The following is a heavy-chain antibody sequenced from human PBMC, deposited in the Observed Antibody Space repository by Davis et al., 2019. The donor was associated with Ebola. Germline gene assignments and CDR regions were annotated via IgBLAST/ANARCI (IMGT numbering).Heavy chain of an antibody. CDR1: GFTFSSYG. Sequence: GGSLRLSCAASGFTFSSYGMHWVRQAPGKGLEWVAVKSYDGSNKYYADSVKGRFTISRDNSKNTLYLQMNSLRAEDTAVYYCARITGNHPKAFDIWGQGTKVTVSS. J-gene: IGHJ3*02. D-gene: IGHD1-20*01. CDR3: ARITGNHPKAFDI. V-gene: IGHV3-30*03. CDR2: KSYDGSNK.